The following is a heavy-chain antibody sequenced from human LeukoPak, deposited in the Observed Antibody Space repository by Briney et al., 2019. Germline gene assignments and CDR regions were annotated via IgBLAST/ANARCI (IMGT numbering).Heavy chain of an antibody. Sequence: GGSLRLSSEASGFIFSNYWMSWVRQAPGKGLEWVSAISGSGSSTYYADSVKGRFTISRDNSKNTLYLQMNSLRAEDTAVYYCAKAGWNYEVYYHYYYMDVWGKGTTVTVSS. J-gene: IGHJ6*03. D-gene: IGHD1-7*01. V-gene: IGHV3-23*01. CDR2: ISGSGSST. CDR1: GFIFSNYW. CDR3: AKAGWNYEVYYHYYYMDV.